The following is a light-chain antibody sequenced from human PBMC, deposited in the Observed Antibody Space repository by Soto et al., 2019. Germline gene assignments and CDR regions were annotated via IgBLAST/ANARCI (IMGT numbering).Light chain of an antibody. CDR3: ISYTGSDTSYV. V-gene: IGLV2-14*01. CDR1: SSDVGSYNY. Sequence: QSALTQPASVSGSPGQSITISCTGTSSDVGSYNYVAWYQQFPGKTPKLMIYEVRNRPSGVSSRFSGSKSGNTASLTISGLQAEDEDDYYCISYTGSDTSYVFGTGTKVTVL. J-gene: IGLJ1*01. CDR2: EVR.